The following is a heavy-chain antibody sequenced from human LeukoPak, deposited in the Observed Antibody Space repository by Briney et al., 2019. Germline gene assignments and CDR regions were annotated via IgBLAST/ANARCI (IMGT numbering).Heavy chain of an antibody. CDR3: ARGHSDYDFHPFDY. Sequence: GGSLRLSCAASGFTFSRYSMNWVRQAPGKGLEWVSSITSSSSSTYRYYADSVKGRFTISRDDAKKSLYLQMNSLRVEDTAVYYCARGHSDYDFHPFDYWGQGTLVTVSS. D-gene: IGHD5-12*01. J-gene: IGHJ4*02. CDR1: GFTFSRYS. CDR2: ITSSSSSTYR. V-gene: IGHV3-21*01.